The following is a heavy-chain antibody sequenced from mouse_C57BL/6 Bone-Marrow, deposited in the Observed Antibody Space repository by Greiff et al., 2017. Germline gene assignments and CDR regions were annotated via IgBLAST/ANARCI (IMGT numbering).Heavy chain of an antibody. D-gene: IGHD1-1*01. V-gene: IGHV5-6*01. Sequence: EVQRVESGGDLVKPGGSLKLSCAASGFTFSSYGMSWVRQTPDKRLEWVATISSGGSYTYYPDSVKGRFTISRDNAKNTLYLQMSSLKSEDTAMYYCARQGIYYYGSSLHYYAMDYWGQGTSVTVSS. J-gene: IGHJ4*01. CDR2: ISSGGSYT. CDR3: ARQGIYYYGSSLHYYAMDY. CDR1: GFTFSSYG.